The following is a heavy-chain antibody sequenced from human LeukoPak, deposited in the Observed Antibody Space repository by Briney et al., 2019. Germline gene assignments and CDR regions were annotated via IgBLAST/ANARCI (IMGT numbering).Heavy chain of an antibody. CDR1: GGSISSYY. D-gene: IGHD5-24*01. CDR2: IYYSGST. V-gene: IGHV4-59*01. CDR3: ASGDGYNFDY. Sequence: SETLSLTCTVSGGSISSYYWSWIRQPPGKGPEWIGYIYYSGSTNYNPSLKSRVTISVDTSKNQFSLKLSSVTAADTAVYYCASGDGYNFDYWGQGTLVTVSS. J-gene: IGHJ4*02.